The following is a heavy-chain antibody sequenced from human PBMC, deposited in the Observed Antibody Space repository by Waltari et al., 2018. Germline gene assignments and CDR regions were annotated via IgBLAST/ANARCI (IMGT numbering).Heavy chain of an antibody. V-gene: IGHV4-39*01. CDR3: ARHWKKSGYRFDP. CDR1: GGSISSSSYY. J-gene: IGHJ5*02. D-gene: IGHD5-12*01. Sequence: QLQLQESGPGLVKPSETLSLTCTVSGGSISSSSYYWGWIRQSPGKGLEWIGSIYYSGITYYNPTLKSRVTISGDTSKNQCSLKLSSVTAADTAVYYCARHWKKSGYRFDPWGQGTLVTVSS. CDR2: IYYSGIT.